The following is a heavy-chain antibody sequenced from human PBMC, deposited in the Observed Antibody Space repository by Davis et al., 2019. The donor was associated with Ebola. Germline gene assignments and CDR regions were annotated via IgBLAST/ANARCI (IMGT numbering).Heavy chain of an antibody. Sequence: MPSETLSLTCAVSGGSISSSNWWSWVRQPPGKGLEWIGEINHSGSTNYNPTLQSRVTISVDTSKNQFSLKLNSVTAADTAVYYCARDLVGTTTPSNWFDPWGRGTLVTVSS. CDR1: GGSISSSNW. CDR2: INHSGST. CDR3: ARDLVGTTTPSNWFDP. D-gene: IGHD1-26*01. V-gene: IGHV4-4*02. J-gene: IGHJ5*02.